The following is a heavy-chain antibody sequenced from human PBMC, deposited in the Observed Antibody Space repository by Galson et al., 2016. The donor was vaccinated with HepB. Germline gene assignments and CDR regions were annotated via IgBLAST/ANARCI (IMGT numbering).Heavy chain of an antibody. CDR2: ISYDERHK. Sequence: SLRLSCAASGFTFSNYGMHWVRQAPGKGLERVAVISYDERHKYYADSVKGRFTISRDNSKNTLYLQMNSLRAEDTAVYYCARMIPLYSSGWYVRGDGWFDPWGQGTLVTVSS. CDR1: GFTFSNYG. J-gene: IGHJ5*02. V-gene: IGHV3-30*03. D-gene: IGHD6-19*01. CDR3: ARMIPLYSSGWYVRGDGWFDP.